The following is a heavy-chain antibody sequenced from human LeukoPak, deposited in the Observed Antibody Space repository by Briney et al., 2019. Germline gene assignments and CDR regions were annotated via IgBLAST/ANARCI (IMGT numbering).Heavy chain of an antibody. Sequence: ASVKVSCKASGYTFTGYYMHWVRQAPGQGLEWMGRINPNSGGTNYAQKFQGRVTMTRDTSTSTVYMELSSLRSEDTAVYYCARAWFGEFFLDYWGQGTLVTVSS. V-gene: IGHV1-2*06. CDR1: GYTFTGYY. CDR2: INPNSGGT. D-gene: IGHD3-10*01. CDR3: ARAWFGEFFLDY. J-gene: IGHJ4*02.